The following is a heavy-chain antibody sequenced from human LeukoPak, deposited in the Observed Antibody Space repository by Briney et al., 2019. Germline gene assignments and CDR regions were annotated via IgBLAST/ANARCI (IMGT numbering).Heavy chain of an antibody. V-gene: IGHV4-59*12. CDR2: IYYSGST. CDR1: GGSISSYY. D-gene: IGHD2-2*01. Sequence: KTSETLSLTCTVSGGSISSYYWSWIRQPPGKGLEWIGYIYYSGSTNYNPSLKSRVTISVDTSKNQFSLKLSSVTAADTAVYYCARFGVVVPAALYWGQGTLVTVSS. CDR3: ARFGVVVPAALY. J-gene: IGHJ4*02.